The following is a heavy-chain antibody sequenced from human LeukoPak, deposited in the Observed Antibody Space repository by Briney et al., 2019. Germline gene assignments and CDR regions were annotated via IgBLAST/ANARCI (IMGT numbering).Heavy chain of an antibody. V-gene: IGHV4-39*01. CDR1: GGSISSSSYY. CDR3: ARHQPYGDYYFDY. CDR2: IYYSGST. Sequence: SETLSLTCTVSGGSISSSSYYWGWIRQPPGQGLEWIGSIYYSGSTYYNPSLKSRVTISVDTSKNQFSLKLSSVTAADTAVYYCARHQPYGDYYFDYWGQGTLVTVSS. J-gene: IGHJ4*02. D-gene: IGHD4-17*01.